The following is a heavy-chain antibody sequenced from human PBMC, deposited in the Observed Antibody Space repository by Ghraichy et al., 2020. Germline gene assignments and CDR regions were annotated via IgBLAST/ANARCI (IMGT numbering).Heavy chain of an antibody. CDR1: GYTFTGYY. CDR2: INPNSGGT. V-gene: IGHV1-2*02. J-gene: IGHJ4*02. Sequence: ASVKVSYKASGYTFTGYYMHWVRQAPGQGLEWMGWINPNSGGTNYAQKFQGRVTMTRDTSISTAYMELSRLRSDDTAVYYCARVSGYSGYDSGGRGNYWGQGTLVTVSS. D-gene: IGHD5-12*01. CDR3: ARVSGYSGYDSGGRGNY.